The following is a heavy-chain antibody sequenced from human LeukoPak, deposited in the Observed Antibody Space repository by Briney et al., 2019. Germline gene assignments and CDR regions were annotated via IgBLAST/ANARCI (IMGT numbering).Heavy chain of an antibody. CDR3: AKVGVPSVKQQLVGNHFDY. CDR2: IRGSGGST. Sequence: GGSLRLSCAASGFTVSGTYMSWVRQAPGKGLEWVSAIRGSGGSTYYADSVKGRFTISRDNSKNTLYLQMNSLRAEDTAVYYCAKVGVPSVKQQLVGNHFDYWGQGTLVTVSS. J-gene: IGHJ4*02. V-gene: IGHV3-23*01. CDR1: GFTVSGTY. D-gene: IGHD6-13*01.